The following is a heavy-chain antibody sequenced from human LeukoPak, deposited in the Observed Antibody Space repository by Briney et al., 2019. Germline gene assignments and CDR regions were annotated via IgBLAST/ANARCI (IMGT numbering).Heavy chain of an antibody. J-gene: IGHJ6*02. Sequence: ASVKVSCKASGYTLSAYYMHWVRQAPGQGLEWMGWINPNSGDTKYAQKFQGRVTMTRVTSISTAYMELSRLRSDDTAVYYCARDPIVAAGYYYGMDVWGQGTTVTVSS. CDR2: INPNSGDT. V-gene: IGHV1-2*02. D-gene: IGHD6-13*01. CDR3: ARDPIVAAGYYYGMDV. CDR1: GYTLSAYY.